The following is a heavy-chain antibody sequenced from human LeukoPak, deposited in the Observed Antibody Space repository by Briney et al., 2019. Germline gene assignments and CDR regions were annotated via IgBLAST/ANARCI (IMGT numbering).Heavy chain of an antibody. Sequence: GSLRLSCTASGFTFSSYAMSWVRQAPGQGLEWVSVISSGGVNTYYRDSVKGRFTISRDNSKNTLYLQMNSLGAEDTAVYYCATGRGSGNYNWFDPWGQGTLVTVSS. CDR3: ATGRGSGNYNWFDP. D-gene: IGHD3-10*01. CDR1: GFTFSSYA. V-gene: IGHV3-23*01. CDR2: ISSGGVNT. J-gene: IGHJ5*02.